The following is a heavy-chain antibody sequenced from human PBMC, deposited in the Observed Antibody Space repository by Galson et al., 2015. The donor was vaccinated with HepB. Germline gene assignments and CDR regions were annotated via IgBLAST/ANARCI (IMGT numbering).Heavy chain of an antibody. J-gene: IGHJ4*02. D-gene: IGHD6-13*01. Sequence: SVKVSCKASGGTFSSYAISWVRQAPGQGLEWMGGIIPIFGTANYAQKFQGRVTITADESTSTAYMELSSLRSEDTAVYYCAREAAAGICFDYWGQGTLVTVSS. CDR2: IIPIFGTA. CDR3: AREAAAGICFDY. CDR1: GGTFSSYA. V-gene: IGHV1-69*13.